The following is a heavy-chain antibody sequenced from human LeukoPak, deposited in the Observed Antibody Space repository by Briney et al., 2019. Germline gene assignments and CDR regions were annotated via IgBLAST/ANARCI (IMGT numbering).Heavy chain of an antibody. CDR3: ARDGGQVGATGPFDY. D-gene: IGHD1-26*01. V-gene: IGHV1-69*06. CDR2: IIPIFGTA. Sequence: GASVKVSCKASGGTFSSYAISWVRQAPGQGLEWMGGIIPIFGTANYAQKFQGRVTITADKSTSTAYMELSRLRSDDTAVYYCARDGGQVGATGPFDYWGQGTLVTVSS. J-gene: IGHJ4*02. CDR1: GGTFSSYA.